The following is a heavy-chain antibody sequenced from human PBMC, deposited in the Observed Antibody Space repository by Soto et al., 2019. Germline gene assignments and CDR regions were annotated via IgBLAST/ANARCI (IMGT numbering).Heavy chain of an antibody. Sequence: EVQLVESGGGLVQPGGSLRLSCAGSGFTFSSDWMHWVRQDPGKGLVWVSRLNKDGTIANYADAVKGRFTISRDNAKNTLFLQMNRLTAEDTGLYYCARGPFGWYGFDYWGQGTVVTVSS. V-gene: IGHV3-74*01. CDR3: ARGPFGWYGFDY. CDR2: LNKDGTIA. D-gene: IGHD6-19*01. CDR1: GFTFSSDW. J-gene: IGHJ4*02.